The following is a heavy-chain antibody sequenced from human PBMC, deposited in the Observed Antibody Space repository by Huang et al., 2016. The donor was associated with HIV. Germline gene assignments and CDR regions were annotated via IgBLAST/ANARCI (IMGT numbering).Heavy chain of an antibody. CDR1: VG. CDR3: AHSFGYDTPVTAYNWFDP. Sequence: VGVGWIRQPPGKALEWLAIIYWDDDKHYSPSLMSRLTINKDTSKKQVVLTMTNMNPVDTATYYCAHSFGYDTPVTAYNWFDPWGQGTLVTVSS. J-gene: IGHJ5*02. V-gene: IGHV2-5*02. CDR2: IYWDDDK. D-gene: IGHD5-12*01.